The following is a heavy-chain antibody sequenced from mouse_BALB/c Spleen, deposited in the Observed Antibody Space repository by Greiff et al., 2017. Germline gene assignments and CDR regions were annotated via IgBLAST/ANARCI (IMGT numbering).Heavy chain of an antibody. D-gene: IGHD2-14*01. CDR1: GYTFTSYY. CDR2: IYPGNVNT. Sequence: QVHVKQSGPELVKPGASVRISCKASGYTFTSYYIHWVKQRPGQGLEWIGWIYPGNVNTKYNEKFKGKATLTADKSSSTAYMQLSSLTSEDSAVYFCARRDYRYYYFDYWGQGTTLTVSS. CDR3: ARRDYRYYYFDY. J-gene: IGHJ2*01. V-gene: IGHV1S56*01.